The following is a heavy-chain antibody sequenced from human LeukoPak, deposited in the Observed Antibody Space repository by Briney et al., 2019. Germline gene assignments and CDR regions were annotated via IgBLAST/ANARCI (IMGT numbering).Heavy chain of an antibody. CDR3: AREDIMIRFDP. CDR1: GFTFSNYW. CDR2: TNTDASST. J-gene: IGHJ5*02. Sequence: GGSLRLSCAASGFTFSNYWMHWVRQAPGKGLVWVSRTNTDASSTTYADSVKGRFTISRDNANNSLSLQMNSLRVEDTAVYYCAREDIMIRFDPWGQGTLVTVSS. D-gene: IGHD3-16*01. V-gene: IGHV3-74*01.